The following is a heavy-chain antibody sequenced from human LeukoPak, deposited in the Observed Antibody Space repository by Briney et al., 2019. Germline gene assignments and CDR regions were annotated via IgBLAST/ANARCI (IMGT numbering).Heavy chain of an antibody. Sequence: GGSLRLSCAASGFTFRRYTMHWVRQAPGKGLEWVAVISYDGRNENYADSVSGRFTISRDNSKNTLYLQMNSLRAEDTAVYYCARDGSGYWFDYWGQGTLATVSS. CDR3: ARDGSGYWFDY. CDR2: ISYDGRNE. J-gene: IGHJ4*02. CDR1: GFTFRRYT. V-gene: IGHV3-30*01. D-gene: IGHD3-22*01.